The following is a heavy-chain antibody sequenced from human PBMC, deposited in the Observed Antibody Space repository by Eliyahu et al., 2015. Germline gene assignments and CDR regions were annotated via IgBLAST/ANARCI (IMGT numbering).Heavy chain of an antibody. CDR3: ARGSHASTWS. Sequence: QVQLQQSGPGLMKPSQTLSLXCAXSGDRIXSNTAAWSWIRQSPPRGLEWLGRTYYRSNWYYDYAVSVKGRITINPDTSKNQFSLLLNSVTPDDTATYYCARGSHASTWSWGQGTLVTVSS. J-gene: IGHJ4*02. V-gene: IGHV6-1*01. CDR1: GDRIXSNTAA. CDR2: TYYRSNWYY. D-gene: IGHD2-2*01.